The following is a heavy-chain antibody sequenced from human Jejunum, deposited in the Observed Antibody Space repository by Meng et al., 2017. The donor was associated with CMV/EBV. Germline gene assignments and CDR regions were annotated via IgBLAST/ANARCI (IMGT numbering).Heavy chain of an antibody. CDR2: VYYTGRT. CDR1: SISVYY. Sequence: SISVYYFNWIRQPPGKGLEWIGSVYYTGRTNYNPSLKSRVTISVDTSKNQFSLKLSSVTAADTAVYYCARQYTYSYDANGNELDHWGQGTLVTVSS. D-gene: IGHD4/OR15-4a*01. CDR3: ARQYTYSYDANGNELDH. V-gene: IGHV4-59*01. J-gene: IGHJ4*02.